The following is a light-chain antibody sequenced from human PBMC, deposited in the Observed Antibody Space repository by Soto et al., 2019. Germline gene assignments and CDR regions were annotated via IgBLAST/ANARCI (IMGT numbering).Light chain of an antibody. CDR2: AAS. J-gene: IGKJ1*01. Sequence: QSTQSPSSVSASVGDRVTITCRASHGISNALAWYQQRPGKVPKLLMYAASTLQSGVPSRFSGSGSGTDFTLTISSLQPEDVATYYCQKYDSAPPFGQGTKVDI. CDR1: HGISNA. CDR3: QKYDSAPP. V-gene: IGKV1-27*01.